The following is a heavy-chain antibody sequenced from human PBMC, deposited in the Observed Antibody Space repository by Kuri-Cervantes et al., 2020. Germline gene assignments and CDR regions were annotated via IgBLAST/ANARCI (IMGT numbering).Heavy chain of an antibody. CDR3: ARDGRGQQYYYGMDV. J-gene: IGHJ6*02. D-gene: IGHD6-13*01. Sequence: GESLKISCATSGFTFRTYAMSWVRQVPGKGLEWVSAVSVSGDSTYYADSVRGRCTISRDNSKNTLYLQMNSLRAEDTAVYYCARDGRGQQYYYGMDVWGQGTTVTVSS. CDR2: VSVSGDST. V-gene: IGHV3-23*01. CDR1: GFTFRTYA.